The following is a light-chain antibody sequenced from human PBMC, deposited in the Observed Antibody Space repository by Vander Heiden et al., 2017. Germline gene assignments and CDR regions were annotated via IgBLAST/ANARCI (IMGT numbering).Light chain of an antibody. V-gene: IGKV3-20*01. J-gene: IGKJ4*01. CDR1: QRVSSSY. CDR2: GAS. Sequence: IVLTQSPGTLSLSPGERATLSCRASQRVSSSYLAWYQQKPGQAPRLLIYGASSRATGIPDRFSGSGSGTDFTLTISRLEPEDVAVYYCQQYGSSPLLTFGGGTKVEIK. CDR3: QQYGSSPLLT.